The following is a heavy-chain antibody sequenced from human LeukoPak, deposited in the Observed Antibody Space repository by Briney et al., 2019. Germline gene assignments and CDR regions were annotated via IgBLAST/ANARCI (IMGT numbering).Heavy chain of an antibody. V-gene: IGHV3-7*03. D-gene: IGHD3-9*01. CDR1: GFTFSSYW. Sequence: GGSLRLSCAAFGFTFSSYWMSWVRQAPGKGLEWVANIKQDGSEKYYVDSVKGRFTISRDNAKNSLYLQMNSLRAEDTAVYYCARDHVSYDILTGYYRYYYYYGMDVWGQGTTVTVSS. CDR3: ARDHVSYDILTGYYRYYYYYGMDV. CDR2: IKQDGSEK. J-gene: IGHJ6*02.